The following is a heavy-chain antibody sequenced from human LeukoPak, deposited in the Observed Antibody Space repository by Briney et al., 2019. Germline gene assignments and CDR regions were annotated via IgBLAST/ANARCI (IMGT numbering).Heavy chain of an antibody. CDR3: ARGGLQLWFPPYL. CDR1: GGSFSGYY. Sequence: PSETLSLTCAVYGGSFSGYYWSWIRQPPGKGLEWIGEINHSGSTNYNPSLKSRVTISVDTSKNQFSLNLSSVTAADTAVYYCARGGLQLWFPPYLWGRGTLVTVSS. J-gene: IGHJ2*01. CDR2: INHSGST. D-gene: IGHD5-18*01. V-gene: IGHV4-34*01.